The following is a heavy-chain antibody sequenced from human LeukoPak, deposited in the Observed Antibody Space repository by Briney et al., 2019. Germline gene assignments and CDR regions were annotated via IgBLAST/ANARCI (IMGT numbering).Heavy chain of an antibody. V-gene: IGHV3-74*01. CDR3: AAEVSPKVFDY. CDR1: GFTFSSYW. CDR2: IISDASST. J-gene: IGHJ4*02. Sequence: GGSLRLSCAASGFTFSSYWMHWVRQAPGKGLFWVSRIISDASSTLYADSVKGRFSISRDNAKNTLYLQMNSLRGDDTAVYFCAAEVSPKVFDYRGQGTLVTVSS.